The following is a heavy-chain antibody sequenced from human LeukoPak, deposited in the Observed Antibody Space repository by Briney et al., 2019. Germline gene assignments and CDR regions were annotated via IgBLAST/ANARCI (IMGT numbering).Heavy chain of an antibody. Sequence: PSETLSLTCTVSGYSISSDYDWGWLRQPPGKGLEWIGNIYHSGSTYYTPSLKSRVTISIDTSRNQFSLKLSSVTAADTAVYYCARDPIVVGATHAFDIWGQGTMVTVSS. J-gene: IGHJ3*02. CDR2: IYHSGST. CDR3: ARDPIVVGATHAFDI. D-gene: IGHD1-26*01. V-gene: IGHV4-38-2*02. CDR1: GYSISSDYD.